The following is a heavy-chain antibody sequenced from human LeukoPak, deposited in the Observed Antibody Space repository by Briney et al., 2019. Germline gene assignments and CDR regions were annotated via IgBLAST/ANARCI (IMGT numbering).Heavy chain of an antibody. CDR1: GYTFTGYY. D-gene: IGHD5-24*01. V-gene: IGHV1-8*02. Sequence: ASVKVSCKASGYTFTGYYMHWVRQATGQGLEWMGWMNPNSGNTGYAQKFQGRVTMTRNTSISTAYMELSSLRSEDTAVYYCARASSRDSYNFDYWGQGTLVTVSS. CDR2: MNPNSGNT. J-gene: IGHJ4*02. CDR3: ARASSRDSYNFDY.